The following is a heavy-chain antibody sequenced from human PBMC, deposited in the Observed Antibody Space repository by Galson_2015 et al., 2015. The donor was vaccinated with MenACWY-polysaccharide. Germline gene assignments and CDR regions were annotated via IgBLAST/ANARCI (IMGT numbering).Heavy chain of an antibody. CDR3: ARGDSCYCYPAWTYYKFDT. Sequence: SLRLSCAASGFTFSTYTVHWVRQAPGKGLEWVAVISNDGSNKYYADSVKGRFTISRDNSKNTLYLQMNSLRAEDTAVYYCARGDSCYCYPAWTYYKFDTWGQGTMVTVSS. D-gene: IGHD3-10*01. V-gene: IGHV3-30-3*01. CDR1: GFTFSTYT. CDR2: ISNDGSNK. J-gene: IGHJ5*02.